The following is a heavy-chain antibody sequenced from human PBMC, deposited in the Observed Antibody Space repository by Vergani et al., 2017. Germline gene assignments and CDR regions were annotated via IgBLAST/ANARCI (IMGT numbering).Heavy chain of an antibody. CDR3: ARDPDVEYVGWREYYFDY. D-gene: IGHD3-10*01. V-gene: IGHV3-7*01. Sequence: EVQLVESGGGLVQPGGSLRLSCAASGFTFSSYWMSWVRQAPGKGLEWVANIKQDGSEKYYVDSVKGRFTISRDNAKNSLYLQMNSLRAEDTAVYYCARDPDVEYVGWREYYFDYWGQGTLVTVSS. CDR2: IKQDGSEK. CDR1: GFTFSSYW. J-gene: IGHJ4*02.